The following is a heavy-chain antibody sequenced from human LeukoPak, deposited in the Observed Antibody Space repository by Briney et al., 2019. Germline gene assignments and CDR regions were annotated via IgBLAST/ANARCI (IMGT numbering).Heavy chain of an antibody. CDR1: GFTFSSYG. J-gene: IGHJ4*02. Sequence: GGSLRLSCAASGFTFSSYGMHWVRQAPGKGLEWVAFIRYDGSNKYYADSVKGRFTISRDNSKNTLYLQMNSLRAEDTAVYYCAKDRGGSGWPGGFDYWGQGTLVIVSS. V-gene: IGHV3-30*02. CDR3: AKDRGGSGWPGGFDY. CDR2: IRYDGSNK. D-gene: IGHD6-19*01.